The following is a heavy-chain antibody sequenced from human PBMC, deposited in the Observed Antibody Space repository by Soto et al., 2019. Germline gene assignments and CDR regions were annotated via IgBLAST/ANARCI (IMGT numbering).Heavy chain of an antibody. CDR2: IYYSGST. Sequence: SETLFLPCTVSGGSISSSSYYWGWVRQPPGKGLEWIGSIYYSGSTYYNPSLKSRVTISVDTSKNQFSLKLSSVTAADTAVYYCARPGSSTPWDYWGQGTLVTVSS. CDR3: ARPGSSTPWDY. D-gene: IGHD6-13*01. J-gene: IGHJ4*02. CDR1: GGSISSSSYY. V-gene: IGHV4-39*01.